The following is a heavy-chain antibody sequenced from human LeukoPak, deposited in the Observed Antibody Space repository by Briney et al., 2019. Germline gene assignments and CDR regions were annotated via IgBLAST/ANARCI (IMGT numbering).Heavy chain of an antibody. D-gene: IGHD3-10*01. J-gene: IGHJ4*02. Sequence: GGSLRLSCTASGFTFSSYGMNWVRQAPGKGLDWVGRIKSKTDGGSIDYAAPVKGRFTISRDDSKNTLYLQMNSLKSEDTAVYYCTKDHASGSYYFDYWGQGTLVTVSS. CDR3: TKDHASGSYYFDY. CDR2: IKSKTDGGSI. CDR1: GFTFSSYG. V-gene: IGHV3-15*01.